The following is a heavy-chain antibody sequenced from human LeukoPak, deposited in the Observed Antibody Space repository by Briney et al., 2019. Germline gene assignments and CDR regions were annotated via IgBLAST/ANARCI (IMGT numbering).Heavy chain of an antibody. Sequence: SVKVSCKASGGTFSSYAISWVRQAPGQGLEWMGGIIPIFGTANYAQKFQGRATITADESTSTAYMELSSLRSEDTAVYYCARSDRYSYGNPHDYWGQGTLVTVSS. V-gene: IGHV1-69*13. J-gene: IGHJ4*02. CDR1: GGTFSSYA. CDR2: IIPIFGTA. CDR3: ARSDRYSYGNPHDY. D-gene: IGHD5-18*01.